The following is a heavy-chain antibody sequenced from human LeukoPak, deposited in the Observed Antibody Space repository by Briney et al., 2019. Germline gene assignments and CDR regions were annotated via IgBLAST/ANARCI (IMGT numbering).Heavy chain of an antibody. CDR2: ISGGGGST. D-gene: IGHD6-19*01. J-gene: IGHJ4*02. V-gene: IGHV3-23*01. CDR1: GFTFSNYV. Sequence: LPGGSLRLSCAASGFTFSNYVMSWVRQAPGKGPEWVSGISGGGGSTFYAESVTGRFTISRDNSKNTLYLQMNSLRTEDTAVYFCAKFEGATIPGWFNDYWGQGILVTVSS. CDR3: AKFEGATIPGWFNDY.